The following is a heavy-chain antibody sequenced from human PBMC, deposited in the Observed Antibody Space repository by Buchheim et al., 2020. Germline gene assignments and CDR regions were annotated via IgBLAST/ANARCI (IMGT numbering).Heavy chain of an antibody. J-gene: IGHJ4*02. Sequence: QVQLQESGPGLVKPSETLSLTCTVSGGSVSSGSYYWSWIRQPPGKGLEWIGYIYYSGSTNYNPSLKSRVTISVDTSKNQFSLKLSSVPAADTAVYYCARDSRFYDFWSGYYSWGQGTLLTVSS. V-gene: IGHV4-61*01. CDR1: GGSVSSGSYY. D-gene: IGHD3-3*01. CDR3: ARDSRFYDFWSGYYS. CDR2: IYYSGST.